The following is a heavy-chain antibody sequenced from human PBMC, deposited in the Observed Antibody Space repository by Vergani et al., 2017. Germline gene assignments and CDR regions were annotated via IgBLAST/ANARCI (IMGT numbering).Heavy chain of an antibody. J-gene: IGHJ4*02. V-gene: IGHV1-69*08. Sequence: QVQLVQSGAEVKKPGSSVKVSCKASGGTFSSYTISWVRQAPGQGLEWMGRIIPILGIANYAQKFQGRVTITADKSTSTAYMELNSLRSEDTAVYYCARDQGYYDSSGYYGYWGQGTLVTVSS. CDR2: IIPILGIA. CDR1: GGTFSSYT. D-gene: IGHD3-22*01. CDR3: ARDQGYYDSSGYYGY.